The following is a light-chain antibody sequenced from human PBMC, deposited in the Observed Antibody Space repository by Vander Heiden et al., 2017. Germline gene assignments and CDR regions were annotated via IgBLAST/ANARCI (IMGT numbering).Light chain of an antibody. CDR3: GTWDSSLSAVV. J-gene: IGLJ2*01. V-gene: IGLV1-51*01. CDR1: SSNIGNNY. Sequence: QSVLTQPPSVSASPGQTVTISSSGSSSNIGNNYVSWSQQRPGTAPKLLIYDNNKRPSGIPDRFSGSKSGTSATLGITGLQTGDEADYYCGTWDSSLSAVVFGGGTKLTVL. CDR2: DNN.